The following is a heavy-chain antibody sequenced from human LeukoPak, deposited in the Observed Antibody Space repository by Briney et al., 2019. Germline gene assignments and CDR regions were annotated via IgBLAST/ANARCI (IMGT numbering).Heavy chain of an antibody. CDR2: ISAYSGNT. V-gene: IGHV1-18*01. J-gene: IGHJ6*03. Sequence: GASVKVSCKASGYTFTSYGISWVRQAPGQGLEWMGWISAYSGNTNYAQKLQGRVTMTTDTSTSTAYMELRSLRSDDTAVYYCVRDVRYCSSTSCYRRYYMDVWGKGTTVTVSS. CDR1: GYTFTSYG. CDR3: VRDVRYCSSTSCYRRYYMDV. D-gene: IGHD2-2*01.